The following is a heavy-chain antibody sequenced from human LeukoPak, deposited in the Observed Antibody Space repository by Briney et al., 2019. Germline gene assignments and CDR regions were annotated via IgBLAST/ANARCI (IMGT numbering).Heavy chain of an antibody. D-gene: IGHD6-19*01. V-gene: IGHV4-38-2*02. CDR3: ARESRLISGWYMDY. J-gene: IGHJ4*02. CDR1: SYSISSGYY. CDR2: IYHSGST. Sequence: PSETLSLTCGVSSYSISSGYYWGWIRQPPGKGLEWIGTIYHSGSTYYNPSLKSRVTISVDTSKNQFSLKLSSVTAADTAVYYCARESRLISGWYMDYCGQGTLVTVSS.